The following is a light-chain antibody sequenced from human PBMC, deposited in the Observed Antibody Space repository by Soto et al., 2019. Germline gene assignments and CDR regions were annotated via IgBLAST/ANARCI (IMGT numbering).Light chain of an antibody. J-gene: IGKJ2*01. Sequence: DIVLTQSPGILSLSPGERATLSCRASQSVGSNYLAWYQQKPGQAPRLLIYAAFSRATGIPDRFSGSGSGTDFTLTITRLEPEDFAVYYCQHYGTTVYTFGQGTKLEIK. CDR1: QSVGSNY. V-gene: IGKV3-20*01. CDR2: AAF. CDR3: QHYGTTVYT.